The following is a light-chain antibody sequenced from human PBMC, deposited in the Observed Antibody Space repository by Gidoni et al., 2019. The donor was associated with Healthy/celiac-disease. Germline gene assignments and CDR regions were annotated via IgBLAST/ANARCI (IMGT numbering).Light chain of an antibody. CDR2: AAS. CDR3: QQYCNYPTWT. J-gene: IGKJ1*01. V-gene: IGKV1-8*01. Sequence: AIRMTHSPSSLSAATGDRVTITCRARQGISSYLAWYQQKTGKDPKLLIYAASTLQSGVPSRFSGSGSGTDFTLTISCRQSEDFATYYCQQYCNYPTWTFGQGTKVEIK. CDR1: QGISSY.